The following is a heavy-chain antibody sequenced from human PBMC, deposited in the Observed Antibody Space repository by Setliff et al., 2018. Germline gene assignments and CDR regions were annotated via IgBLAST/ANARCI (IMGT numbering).Heavy chain of an antibody. CDR1: GGSISSSGYY. J-gene: IGHJ4*02. Sequence: SETLSLTCTVSGGSISSSGYYWGWVRQPPEERLEWIAEFDHSGTTKYNPSLMGRVTISVDTSKNQFSLRLSSVTAADTAVYYCRFWSGYLKNDFWGQGTLVTVSS. V-gene: IGHV4-39*07. CDR3: RFWSGYLKNDF. CDR2: FDHSGTT. D-gene: IGHD3-3*01.